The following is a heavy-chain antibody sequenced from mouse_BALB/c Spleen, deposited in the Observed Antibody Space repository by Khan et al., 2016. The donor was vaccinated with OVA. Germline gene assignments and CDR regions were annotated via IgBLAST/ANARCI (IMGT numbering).Heavy chain of an antibody. J-gene: IGHJ2*02. CDR1: GYIFTSYW. CDR3: AREEALHHFDH. CDR2: FYPGTDNS. Sequence: QVQLKQSGAELVRPGASVKLSCKTSGYIFTSYWIHWVKQRSGQGLAWIARFYPGTDNSNYNEKFKDKATLTAAKSSSPSSMQLISLKSEDSDVYFGAREEALHHFDHWGQGTSLTVSS. V-gene: IGHV1-76*01. D-gene: IGHD3-2*02.